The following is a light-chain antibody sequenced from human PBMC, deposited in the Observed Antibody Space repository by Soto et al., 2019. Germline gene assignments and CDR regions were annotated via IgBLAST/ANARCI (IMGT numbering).Light chain of an antibody. Sequence: SVLTQPPSASGAPGQRVTISCSGGSSNIGTNYVYWYQHLPGMAPKLLICRTTQRPSGIPDRFSASKSGTSASLAISGLRSEDEADYYCAGWDNSLSGHYVFGTGTKV. CDR3: AGWDNSLSGHYV. J-gene: IGLJ1*01. V-gene: IGLV1-47*01. CDR1: SSNIGTNY. CDR2: RTT.